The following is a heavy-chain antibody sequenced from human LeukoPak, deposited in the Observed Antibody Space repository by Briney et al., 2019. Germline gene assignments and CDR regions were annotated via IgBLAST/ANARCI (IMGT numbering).Heavy chain of an antibody. Sequence: SQTLSLTCAVSGGSISSGGYSWSWIRQPPGRGLEWIGTIHYSGSTYYKASLKSRVTISIDTSKKQFSLTLSSVTAADTAVYYCARIRSYYDSGYYPYYIDYWGQGILVTVSS. CDR3: ARIRSYYDSGYYPYYIDY. V-gene: IGHV4-30-2*03. J-gene: IGHJ4*02. CDR1: GGSISSGGYS. D-gene: IGHD3-22*01. CDR2: IHYSGST.